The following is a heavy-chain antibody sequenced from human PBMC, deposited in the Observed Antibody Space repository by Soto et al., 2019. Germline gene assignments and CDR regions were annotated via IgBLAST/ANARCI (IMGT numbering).Heavy chain of an antibody. V-gene: IGHV4-39*01. Sequence: SETLSLTCTVSGGSISSSSYYWGWIRQPPGKGLEWIGSIYYSGSTYYNPSLKSRVTISVDTSKNQFSLKLSSVTAADTAVYYCARSMGYCSSTSCYAGTENWFDPWGQGTLVTVSS. CDR2: IYYSGST. CDR1: GGSISSSSYY. J-gene: IGHJ5*02. D-gene: IGHD2-2*01. CDR3: ARSMGYCSSTSCYAGTENWFDP.